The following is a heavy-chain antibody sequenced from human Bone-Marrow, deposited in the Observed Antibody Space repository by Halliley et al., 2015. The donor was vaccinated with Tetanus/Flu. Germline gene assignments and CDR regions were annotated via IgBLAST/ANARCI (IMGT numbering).Heavy chain of an antibody. J-gene: IGHJ3*02. CDR2: LSGSGGNT. Sequence: SLRLSCAASGFTFSIYAMNWVRQAPGKGLEWASALSGSGGNTYYADSVKGRFTISRDNSKNTLYLQMNSLRAEDTAVYYCAKPELRVDAFDIWGLGTMVTVSS. CDR3: AKPELRVDAFDI. V-gene: IGHV3-23*01. CDR1: GFTFSIYA. D-gene: IGHD1-7*01.